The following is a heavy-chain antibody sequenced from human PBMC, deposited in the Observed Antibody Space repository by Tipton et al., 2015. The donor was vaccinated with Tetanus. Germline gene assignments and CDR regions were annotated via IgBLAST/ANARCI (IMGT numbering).Heavy chain of an antibody. CDR1: GGSIYSGGYY. V-gene: IGHV4-31*03. J-gene: IGHJ4*02. CDR2: IYYNHDT. D-gene: IGHD1-26*01. CDR3: AGAISGGFSSADY. Sequence: TPSLTCTVSGGSIYSGGYYWTWIRQRPGKGLEWIGYIYYNHDTYYNPSLKSRITISLDTSKNQFFLQLNSVTAADTAVYFCAGAISGGFSSADYWGQGTLVTVSS.